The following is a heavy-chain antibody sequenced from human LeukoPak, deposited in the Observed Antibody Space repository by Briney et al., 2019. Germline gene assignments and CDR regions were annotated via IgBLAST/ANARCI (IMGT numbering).Heavy chain of an antibody. CDR2: ISGSGSST. J-gene: IGHJ4*02. D-gene: IGHD6-19*01. CDR1: GFTFSSYA. V-gene: IGHV3-23*01. CDR3: ARYEYSSGWIFDY. Sequence: GGSLRLSCAASGFTFSSYAMSWVRQAPGKGLEWVSAISGSGSSTYYADSVKGRFTISRDNSKNTLYLQMNSLRAEDTDVYYCARYEYSSGWIFDYWGQGTLVTVSS.